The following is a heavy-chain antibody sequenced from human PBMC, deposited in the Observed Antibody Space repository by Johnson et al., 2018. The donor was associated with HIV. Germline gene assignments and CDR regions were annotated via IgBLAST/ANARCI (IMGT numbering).Heavy chain of an antibody. CDR2: IYSGGST. D-gene: IGHD1-26*01. CDR1: GFTVSSNY. V-gene: IGHV3-53*01. J-gene: IGHJ3*02. CDR3: ARGYSGSDDAFDI. Sequence: VQLVESGGGLIQPGGSLRLSCAASGFTVSSNYMSWVRQAPGKGLEWVSVIYSGGSTYYADSVKGRFTIPRDNSKNTLYLQMNSLRAEDTAVYYCARGYSGSDDAFDIWGQGTMVTVSS.